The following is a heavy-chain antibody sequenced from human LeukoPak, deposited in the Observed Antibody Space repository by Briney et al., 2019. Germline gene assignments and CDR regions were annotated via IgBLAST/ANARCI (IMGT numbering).Heavy chain of an antibody. J-gene: IGHJ4*02. CDR1: GFTFGTYA. V-gene: IGHV3-30-3*01. CDR2: ISYDGINE. D-gene: IGHD3-10*01. Sequence: PGRSLRLSCAASGFTFGTYAMHWVRQAPGKGLEWVAVISYDGINEYYADSVKGRSTISRDNSKNTLYLQMNSLRAEDTAVYYCAGDNYGHDCWGQGTLVTVSS. CDR3: AGDNYGHDC.